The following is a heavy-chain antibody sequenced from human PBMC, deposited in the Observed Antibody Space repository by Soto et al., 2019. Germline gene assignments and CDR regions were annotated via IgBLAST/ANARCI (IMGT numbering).Heavy chain of an antibody. V-gene: IGHV1-18*01. CDR2: ISVYNGNK. D-gene: IGHD2-15*01. J-gene: IGHJ4*02. Sequence: QVQLVQSGAEVKKPGASVKVSCKASGYTFSSYGISWVRQGPGQGLEWMGWISVYNGNKMYAQKFQGRVTMTTDTSASTAYMELRSLRSDDTAVYYCARDCSGGSCSTAYWGQGTLVTVSS. CDR1: GYTFSSYG. CDR3: ARDCSGGSCSTAY.